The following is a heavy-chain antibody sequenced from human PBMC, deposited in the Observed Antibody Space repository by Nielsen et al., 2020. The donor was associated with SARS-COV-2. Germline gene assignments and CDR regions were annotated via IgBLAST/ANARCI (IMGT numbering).Heavy chain of an antibody. D-gene: IGHD5-18*01. CDR3: ARAGSPIQRYYFDY. V-gene: IGHV3-33*01. CDR2: IWYDGSNK. CDR1: GFTFSSYG. J-gene: IGHJ4*02. Sequence: SCAASGFTFSSYGMHWVRQAPGKGLEWVAVIWYDGSNKYYADSVKGRFTISRDNSKNTLYLQMNSLRAEDTAVYYCARAGSPIQRYYFDYWGQGTLVTVSS.